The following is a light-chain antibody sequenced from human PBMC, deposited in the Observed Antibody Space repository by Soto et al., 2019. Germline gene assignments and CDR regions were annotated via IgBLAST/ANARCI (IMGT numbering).Light chain of an antibody. CDR2: ATS. CDR3: QQSYSTLSIT. J-gene: IGKJ5*01. CDR1: QSIRTY. Sequence: DIQMTQSPSSLSASVGDRVTITCRASQSIRTYLNWYQHKSGEATRLMIYATSSLQGGVPSRFSGSGSGTDFSLTLRSLQPEDFADYYCQQSYSTLSITFGQGTRLEIK. V-gene: IGKV1-39*01.